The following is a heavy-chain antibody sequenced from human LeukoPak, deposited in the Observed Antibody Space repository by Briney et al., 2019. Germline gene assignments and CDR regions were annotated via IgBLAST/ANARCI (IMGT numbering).Heavy chain of an antibody. Sequence: GGSLRLSCAASGFTFSNAWMSWVRQAPGKGLEWVGRIKSKTDGGTTDYAAPVKGRFTISRDDSKNTLYLQMNSPKTEDTAVYYCTTVSAGGASTSYIKQLVQAFDIWGQGTMVTVSS. D-gene: IGHD6-13*01. CDR1: GFTFSNAW. CDR3: TTVSAGGASTSYIKQLVQAFDI. J-gene: IGHJ3*02. V-gene: IGHV3-15*01. CDR2: IKSKTDGGTT.